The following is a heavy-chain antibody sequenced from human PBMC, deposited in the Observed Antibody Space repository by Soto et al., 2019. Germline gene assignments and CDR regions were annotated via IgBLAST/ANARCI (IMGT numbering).Heavy chain of an antibody. J-gene: IGHJ4*02. CDR1: GFTVSSNY. D-gene: IGHD5-18*01. Sequence: EVQLVESGGGLVQPGGSLRLSCAASGFTVSSNYMSWVRQAPGKGLEWVSVIYSGGSTYYADSVKGRFTISRDNSKNGLALKMHSLRAEDTAVYYCARSPYSYGPIDYWGQGTLVTVSS. CDR2: IYSGGST. CDR3: ARSPYSYGPIDY. V-gene: IGHV3-66*01.